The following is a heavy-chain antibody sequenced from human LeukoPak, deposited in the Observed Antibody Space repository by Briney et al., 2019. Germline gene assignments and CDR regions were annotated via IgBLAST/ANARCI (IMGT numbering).Heavy chain of an antibody. CDR1: GFTFSSYA. D-gene: IGHD6-13*01. CDR3: AKARIAAAGTIGINYYYYYGMDV. J-gene: IGHJ6*02. V-gene: IGHV3-23*01. CDR2: ISGSGGST. Sequence: GGSLRLSCAASGFTFSSYAMSWVRQAPGKGLEWALAISGSGGSTYYADSVKGRFTISRDNSKNTLYLQMNSLRAEDTAVYYCAKARIAAAGTIGINYYYYYGMDVWGQGTTVTVSS.